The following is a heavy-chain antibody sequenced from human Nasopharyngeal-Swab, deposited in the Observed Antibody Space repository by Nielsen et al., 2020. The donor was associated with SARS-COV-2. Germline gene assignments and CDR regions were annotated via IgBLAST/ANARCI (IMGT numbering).Heavy chain of an antibody. Sequence: SKTLSLTCTVSGDSISSNFYFWGWIRQPPGKGLEWIGSIFYSGSTYYNPSLKSRVTISLDTSKNQFSLNLNSVTAADTAVYYCAREGHYGASISLHDHWGQGTLVTVSS. CDR3: AREGHYGASISLHDH. J-gene: IGHJ4*02. CDR2: IFYSGST. V-gene: IGHV4-39*02. D-gene: IGHD4/OR15-4a*01. CDR1: GDSISSNFYF.